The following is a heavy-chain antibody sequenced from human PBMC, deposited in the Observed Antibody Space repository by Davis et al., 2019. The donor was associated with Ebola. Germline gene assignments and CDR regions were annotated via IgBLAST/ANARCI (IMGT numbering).Heavy chain of an antibody. CDR1: GYTFTDYY. Sequence: ASVKVSCKASGYTFTDYYIHWVRQASGQGLEWMGWINPNSGGTNYARKFQGRVTMTRDTSISTTYMEISSLRSDDTAVYFCAREGWQLLRGWFDPWGQGTLVTVSS. V-gene: IGHV1-2*02. CDR3: AREGWQLLRGWFDP. CDR2: INPNSGGT. D-gene: IGHD3-3*01. J-gene: IGHJ5*02.